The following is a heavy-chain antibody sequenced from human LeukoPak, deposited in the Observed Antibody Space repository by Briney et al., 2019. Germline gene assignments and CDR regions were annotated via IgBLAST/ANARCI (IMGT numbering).Heavy chain of an antibody. CDR2: INDSGTT. V-gene: IGHV4-34*01. CDR3: ARGPLRYFDWVLDY. D-gene: IGHD3-9*01. CDR1: GGSFSGYY. Sequence: SETLSLTCAVYGGSFSGYYWSWIRQPPGKGLEWIGEINDSGTTNYNASLKSRVTISVDTSKNQFSLKLSSVTAADTAVYYCARGPLRYFDWVLDYWGQGTLVTVSS. J-gene: IGHJ4*02.